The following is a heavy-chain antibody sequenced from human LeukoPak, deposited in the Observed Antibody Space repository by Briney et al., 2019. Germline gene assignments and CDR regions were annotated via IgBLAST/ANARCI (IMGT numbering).Heavy chain of an antibody. Sequence: GGSLRLSCAASGFTFSSYSMNWVRQAPGKGLEWVSYISSSSSTIYYADSVKGRFTISRDNAKNSLYLQMNSLRAEDTAVYYCAREGEYSYGADTFDYWGQGTLVTVSS. CDR2: ISSSSSTI. D-gene: IGHD5-18*01. V-gene: IGHV3-48*01. CDR3: AREGEYSYGADTFDY. J-gene: IGHJ4*02. CDR1: GFTFSSYS.